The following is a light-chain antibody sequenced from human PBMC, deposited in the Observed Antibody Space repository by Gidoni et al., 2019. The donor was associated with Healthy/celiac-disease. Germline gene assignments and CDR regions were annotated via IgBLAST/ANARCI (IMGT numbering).Light chain of an antibody. V-gene: IGLV3-19*01. CDR2: GKN. CDR3: NSRDSSGNHLV. Sequence: SELTQDPAVSVALGQTVRITCQGDSLRSYYASWYQQKPGQAPVLVIYGKNNRPSGIPDRFSGSSSGNTASLTITGAQAEDEADYSCNSRDSSGNHLVFGGGTKLTVL. CDR1: SLRSYY. J-gene: IGLJ2*01.